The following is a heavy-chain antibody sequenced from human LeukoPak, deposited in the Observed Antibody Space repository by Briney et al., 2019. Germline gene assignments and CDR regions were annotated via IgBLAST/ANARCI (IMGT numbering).Heavy chain of an antibody. D-gene: IGHD6-6*01. CDR2: ITSSSSYI. CDR3: ARSYSSSRGTFDY. CDR1: GFTFSSYG. V-gene: IGHV3-21*01. J-gene: IGHJ4*02. Sequence: HGGSLRLSCAASGFTFSSYGMNGVRQAPGKGLEWVSSITSSSSYIYYADSVKGRFTISRDNAKNSLYLQMNSLRAEDTAVYYCARSYSSSRGTFDYWGQGTLVTVSS.